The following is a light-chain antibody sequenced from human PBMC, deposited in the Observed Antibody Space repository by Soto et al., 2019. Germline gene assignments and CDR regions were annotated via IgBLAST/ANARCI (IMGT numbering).Light chain of an antibody. CDR2: GAS. J-gene: IGKJ1*01. CDR1: QSVSSK. V-gene: IGKV3-15*01. Sequence: ETVMTQSPATLSLSPGERATLSCRASQSVSSKLVWYQQKPGQAPRLLIYGASTRATGIPARFSGSGSGTDFSLTISSLEPGDLAVYYCQQYGSSPRTFGQGTKV. CDR3: QQYGSSPRT.